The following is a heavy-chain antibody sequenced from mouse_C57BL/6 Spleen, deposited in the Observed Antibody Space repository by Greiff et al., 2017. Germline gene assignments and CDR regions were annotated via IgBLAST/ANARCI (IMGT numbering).Heavy chain of an antibody. V-gene: IGHV1-20*01. J-gene: IGHJ2*01. D-gene: IGHD4-1*01. Sequence: VQLQQSGPELVKPGDSVKISCKASGYSFTGYFMNWVMQSHGKSLEWIGRINPYNGDTFYNQKFKGKATLTVDKSSSTAHMELRSLTSEDSAVYYCENKGGWDNEYYFDYWGQGTTLTVSS. CDR3: ENKGGWDNEYYFDY. CDR1: GYSFTGYF. CDR2: INPYNGDT.